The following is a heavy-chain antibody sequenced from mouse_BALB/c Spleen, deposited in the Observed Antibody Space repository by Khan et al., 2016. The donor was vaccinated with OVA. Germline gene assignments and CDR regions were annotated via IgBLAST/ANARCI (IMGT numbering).Heavy chain of an antibody. D-gene: IGHD2-3*01. V-gene: IGHV9-3*02. Sequence: QIQLVQSGPELKKPGETVKISCKASGYTFTNYGMNWVKQAPGKVLKWMGWINTNTGEPKYAEEFKGRFAFSLETSASTAYSLINNPINEDTATYFCARSRWLLPAMDYWGQGTSVTVSS. J-gene: IGHJ4*01. CDR2: INTNTGEP. CDR3: ARSRWLLPAMDY. CDR1: GYTFTNYG.